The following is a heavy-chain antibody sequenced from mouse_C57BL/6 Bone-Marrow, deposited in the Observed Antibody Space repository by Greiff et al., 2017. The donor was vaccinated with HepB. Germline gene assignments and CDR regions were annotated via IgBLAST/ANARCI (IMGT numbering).Heavy chain of an antibody. CDR3: ARDGLLYAMDY. CDR1: GFTFSSYA. J-gene: IGHJ4*01. V-gene: IGHV5-4*01. Sequence: DVKLVESGGGLVKPGGSLKLSCAASGFTFSSYAMSWVRQTPEKRLEWVATISDGGSYTYYPDNVKGRFTISRDNAKNNLYLQMSHLKSEDTAMYYCARDGLLYAMDYWGQGTSVTVSS. CDR2: ISDGGSYT. D-gene: IGHD2-3*01.